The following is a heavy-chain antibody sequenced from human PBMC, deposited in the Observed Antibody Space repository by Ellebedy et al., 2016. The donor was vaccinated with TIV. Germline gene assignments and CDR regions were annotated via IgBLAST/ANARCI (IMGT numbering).Heavy chain of an antibody. Sequence: PGGSLRLSCAASGFNFGGHAMKWVRQAPGKGLEWVSSIGSSAYTTHYADSVKGRFTISRDNSRNTLYLQMSSLRGEDTAVYFCAKDVRYTTGWGGALDIWGQGAMVTVSS. D-gene: IGHD2-8*02. V-gene: IGHV3-23*01. J-gene: IGHJ3*02. CDR2: IGSSAYTT. CDR1: GFNFGGHA. CDR3: AKDVRYTTGWGGALDI.